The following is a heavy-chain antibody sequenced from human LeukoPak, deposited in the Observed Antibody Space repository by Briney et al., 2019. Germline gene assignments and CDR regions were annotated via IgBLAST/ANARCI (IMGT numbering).Heavy chain of an antibody. CDR2: LNSDGSST. V-gene: IGHV3-74*01. Sequence: GGSLRLSCAASGFTFSTYWMHWVRQVPGKGLVWVSRLNSDGSSTTYADSVKGRFTISRDNAKNTLYLQMNGLRAEDTAVYYCAKGEMIVVFFDYWGQGTLVTVSS. D-gene: IGHD3-22*01. CDR1: GFTFSTYW. CDR3: AKGEMIVVFFDY. J-gene: IGHJ4*02.